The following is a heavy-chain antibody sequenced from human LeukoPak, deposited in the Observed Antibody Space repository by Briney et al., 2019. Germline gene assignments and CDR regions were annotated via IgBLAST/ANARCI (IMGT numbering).Heavy chain of an antibody. J-gene: IGHJ4*02. CDR3: ARYTSTSFFDH. CDR1: GVSITSHF. V-gene: IGHV4-59*08. CDR2: IYYSGST. D-gene: IGHD6-6*01. Sequence: SETLSLTCTVSGVSITSHFWSWIRQAPGKGLEWIGHIYYSGSTNYNPSLKSRVTMSIDTSKNLFSLRLNSVTAADTAVYYCARYTSTSFFDHWGQGSLVTVSS.